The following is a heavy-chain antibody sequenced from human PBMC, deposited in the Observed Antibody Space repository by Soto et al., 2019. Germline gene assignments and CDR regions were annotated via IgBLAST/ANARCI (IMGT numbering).Heavy chain of an antibody. CDR1: GLTFSNYA. Sequence: GGSLRLSCATSGLTFSNYAMSWVRQAPGGGLEWVSTMSGSSSTTYYADSVRGRFTISRDRSKNTLYLQMSSLRAEDTALYYCAKNQERELPRVIDFWGQGTLVTVSS. CDR2: MSGSSSTT. J-gene: IGHJ4*02. D-gene: IGHD1-7*01. CDR3: AKNQERELPRVIDF. V-gene: IGHV3-23*01.